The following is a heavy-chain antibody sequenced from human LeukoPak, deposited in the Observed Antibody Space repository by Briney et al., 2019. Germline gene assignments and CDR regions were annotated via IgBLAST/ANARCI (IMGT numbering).Heavy chain of an antibody. V-gene: IGHV2-5*02. J-gene: IGHJ4*02. CDR1: GFSLSTSGVG. Sequence: SGPTLVKPTQTLTLTCTFSGFSLSTSGVGVGWIRQPPGKALEWLALIYWDDDKRYNPSLKSRLTITKDTSINQVVLTMTNMDPVDTATYYCAHRPWIFGVVSQAFDYWGQGTLVTVSS. CDR2: IYWDDDK. CDR3: AHRPWIFGVVSQAFDY. D-gene: IGHD3-3*01.